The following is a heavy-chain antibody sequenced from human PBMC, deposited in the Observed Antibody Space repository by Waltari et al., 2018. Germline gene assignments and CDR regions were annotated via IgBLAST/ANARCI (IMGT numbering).Heavy chain of an antibody. V-gene: IGHV3-23*03. CDR3: AKDYPNWFDP. CDR1: GFTFSSYA. J-gene: IGHJ5*02. CDR2: IYSGGST. Sequence: EVQLLESGGGLVQPGGSLRLSCAASGFTFSSYAMSWVRQAPGKGLEWVSVIYSGGSTYYADSVKGRFTISRDNSKNTLYLQMNSLRAEDTAVYYCAKDYPNWFDPWGQGTLVTVSS.